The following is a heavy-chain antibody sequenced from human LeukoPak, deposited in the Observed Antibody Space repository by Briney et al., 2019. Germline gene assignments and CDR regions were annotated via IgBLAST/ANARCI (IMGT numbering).Heavy chain of an antibody. CDR2: ISSSSSTI. D-gene: IGHD1-1*01. CDR3: ARGMKPERVAAVFDY. V-gene: IGHV3-48*01. CDR1: GFTFSSYS. J-gene: IGHJ4*02. Sequence: GGSLRLSCAASGFTFSSYSMNWVRQAPGKGLEWVSYISSSSSTIYYADSVKGRFTISRDNAKNSLYLQMNSLRAEDTAVYYCARGMKPERVAAVFDYWGQGTLVTVSS.